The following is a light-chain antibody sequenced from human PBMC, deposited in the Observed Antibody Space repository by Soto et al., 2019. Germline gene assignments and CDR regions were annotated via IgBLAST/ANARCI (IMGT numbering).Light chain of an antibody. J-gene: IGKJ1*01. Sequence: EIVLTQSPGTLSLSPGERATLSCRASQSVSSSYLAWYQQKPGQAPRLLIYGASSRATGIPDRFSGSGSGTDFTLTISRLEPADFAVDYCQQYGSSRTFGQGTKVESK. CDR2: GAS. CDR1: QSVSSSY. CDR3: QQYGSSRT. V-gene: IGKV3-20*01.